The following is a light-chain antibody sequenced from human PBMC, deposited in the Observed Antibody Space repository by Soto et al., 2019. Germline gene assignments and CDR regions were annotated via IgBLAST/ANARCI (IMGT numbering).Light chain of an antibody. CDR3: QWRSDWPPRLT. V-gene: IGKV3-11*01. J-gene: IGKJ4*01. CDR1: ESIGNY. Sequence: EVVLTQSPATRSLSPGERATLSCRASESIGNYLAWYQQKLGQAPKLLIYDASHRAIGIPGRFSGDGSGTDFTRTISSLEPEDFAVYYCQWRSDWPPRLTFGGGTKVEIK. CDR2: DAS.